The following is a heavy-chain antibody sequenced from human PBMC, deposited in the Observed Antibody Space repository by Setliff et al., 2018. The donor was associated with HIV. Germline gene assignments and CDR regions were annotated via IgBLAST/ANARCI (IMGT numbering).Heavy chain of an antibody. CDR1: GVTLYNNY. D-gene: IGHD3-10*01. J-gene: IGHJ4*02. Sequence: GESLTISCAASGVTLYNNYMDWVRQAPGKGLEWVGRIRNGNRYSTEYAASVKGRFIISRDDSENSLSLQMNSLKTEDTAVYYCVGGSGTDRYDYWGRGTLVTVSS. V-gene: IGHV3-72*01. CDR3: VGGSGTDRYDY. CDR2: IRNGNRYST.